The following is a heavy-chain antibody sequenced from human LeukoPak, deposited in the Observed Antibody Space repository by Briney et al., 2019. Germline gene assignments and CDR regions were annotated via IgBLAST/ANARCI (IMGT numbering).Heavy chain of an antibody. CDR3: ARAQSRDGFGHFDY. D-gene: IGHD5-24*01. V-gene: IGHV3-33*01. J-gene: IGHJ4*02. Sequence: GRSLRLSCAASGFTFSSYGMHWVRQAPGKGLEWVAVIWYDGSNKYYADSVKGRFTISRDNSKNTLYLQMNSLRAEDTAVYYCARAQSRDGFGHFDYWGQGTLVTVSS. CDR1: GFTFSSYG. CDR2: IWYDGSNK.